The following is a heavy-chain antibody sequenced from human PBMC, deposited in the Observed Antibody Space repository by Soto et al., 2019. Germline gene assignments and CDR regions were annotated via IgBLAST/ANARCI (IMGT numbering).Heavy chain of an antibody. CDR2: IYYSGSS. CDR3: ASRSGYYFIAPNAFDI. Sequence: SETLSLTCTVSGGSISSGDYYWSWLRQPPGKGLEWIGYIYYSGSSYYNPSLKSRVTISVDTSKNQFSLKLSSVTAADTAVYYCASRSGYYFIAPNAFDIWGQGTMVTVSS. CDR1: GGSISSGDYY. D-gene: IGHD3-22*01. J-gene: IGHJ3*02. V-gene: IGHV4-30-4*01.